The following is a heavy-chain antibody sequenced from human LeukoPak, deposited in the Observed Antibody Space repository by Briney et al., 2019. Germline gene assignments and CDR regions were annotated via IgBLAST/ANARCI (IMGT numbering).Heavy chain of an antibody. V-gene: IGHV3-23*01. CDR1: GFTFSSYA. D-gene: IGHD3-10*01. CDR2: ISGSGGST. Sequence: PGGSLRLSCAASGFTFSSYAMSWVRQAPGKGLEWVSAISGSGGSTYYADSVKGRFTISRDNSKNTLYLQMNSLRAEDTAVYYCAKGSVYGSGSYVLDVWGQGTTVTVSS. CDR3: AKGSVYGSGSYVLDV. J-gene: IGHJ6*02.